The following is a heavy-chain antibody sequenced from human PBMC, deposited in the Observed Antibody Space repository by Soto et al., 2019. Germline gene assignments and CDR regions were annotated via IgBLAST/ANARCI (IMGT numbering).Heavy chain of an antibody. CDR3: ARAIRNYYDSSGYYLDY. Sequence: SVKVSCKASGYTFTSYAMHWVRQAPGQRLEWMGWINAGNGNTKYSQKFQGRVTITRDTSASTAYMELSSLRSEDTAVYYCARAIRNYYDSSGYYLDYWGQGTLVTVSS. J-gene: IGHJ4*02. CDR2: INAGNGNT. CDR1: GYTFTSYA. V-gene: IGHV1-3*01. D-gene: IGHD3-22*01.